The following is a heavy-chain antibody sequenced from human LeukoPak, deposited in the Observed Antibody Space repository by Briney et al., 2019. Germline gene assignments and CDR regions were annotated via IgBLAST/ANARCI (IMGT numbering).Heavy chain of an antibody. Sequence: ASVKVSCKASGYTFTDYYIHWVRQAPGQGRAWMGWINTNSGGTNYAQRFQGRVAMTGDTSISTSYMELTSLRSDDTAVYYCARDESSSAANAFDIWGQGTMVTVSS. CDR1: GYTFTDYY. CDR2: INTNSGGT. D-gene: IGHD6-13*01. J-gene: IGHJ3*02. V-gene: IGHV1-2*02. CDR3: ARDESSSAANAFDI.